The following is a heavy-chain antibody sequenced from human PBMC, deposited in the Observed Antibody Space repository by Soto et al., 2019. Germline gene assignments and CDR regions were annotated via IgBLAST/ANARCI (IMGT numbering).Heavy chain of an antibody. CDR3: ARGDSTDCSNGVCSFFYNHDMDV. D-gene: IGHD2-8*01. CDR1: GYSLTDYH. CDR2: INPKSGGT. V-gene: IGHV1-2*04. Sequence: ASVKVSCKASGYSLTDYHIHWVRQAPGQGLEWLGRINPKSGGTSTAQKFQGWVTMTTDTSISTASMELTRLTSDDTAIYYCARGDSTDCSNGVCSFFYNHDMDVWGQ. J-gene: IGHJ6*02.